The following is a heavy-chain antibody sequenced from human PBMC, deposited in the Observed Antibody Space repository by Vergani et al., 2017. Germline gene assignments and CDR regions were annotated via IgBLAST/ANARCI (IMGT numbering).Heavy chain of an antibody. CDR2: IRSKAYGGTT. Sequence: EVQLVESGGGLVQPGRSLRLSCTASGFTFGDYAMSWFRQAPGKGLEWVGFIRSKAYGGTTEYAASVKGRFTISRDDSKNTLYLQMNSLKTEDTAVYYCTTEGYCSGGSCYSRVYYYGVDVWGQGTTVTVSS. D-gene: IGHD2-15*01. CDR1: GFTFGDYA. CDR3: TTEGYCSGGSCYSRVYYYGVDV. J-gene: IGHJ6*02. V-gene: IGHV3-49*03.